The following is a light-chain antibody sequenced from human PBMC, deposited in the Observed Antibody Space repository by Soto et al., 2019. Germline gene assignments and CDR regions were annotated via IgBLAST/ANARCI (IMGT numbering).Light chain of an antibody. CDR3: QQYNNWPLT. V-gene: IGKV3-15*01. Sequence: TLMTQSPSTLPVSPGERATLSCRASQSIRSNLAWFQQKPGQAPRLLIYDASTMATGFPARFSGSGSGTEFTLTISSLQSEDFEVYYCQQYNNWPLTFGGGNKVDIK. CDR1: QSIRSN. J-gene: IGKJ4*01. CDR2: DAS.